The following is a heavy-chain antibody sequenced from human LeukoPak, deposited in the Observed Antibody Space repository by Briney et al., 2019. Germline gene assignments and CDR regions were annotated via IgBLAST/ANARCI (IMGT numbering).Heavy chain of an antibody. Sequence: SETLSLTCTVSGGSISSGDYCWSWIRQPPGKGLEWIGYIYYSGSTYYNPSLKGRVTISVDTSKNQFSLKLSSVTAADTAVYYCARYHYYDSSGYTYYFDYWGQGTLVTVSS. D-gene: IGHD3-22*01. CDR1: GGSISSGDYC. CDR3: ARYHYYDSSGYTYYFDY. CDR2: IYYSGST. J-gene: IGHJ4*02. V-gene: IGHV4-30-4*08.